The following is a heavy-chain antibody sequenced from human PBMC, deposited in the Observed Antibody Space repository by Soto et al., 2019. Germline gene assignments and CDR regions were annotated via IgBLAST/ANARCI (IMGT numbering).Heavy chain of an antibody. J-gene: IGHJ3*02. CDR2: ISSSGSTI. CDR1: GFTFSDYY. CDR3: ARDLPPDPDIVVVPAATRDAFDI. V-gene: IGHV3-11*01. Sequence: GGSLRLSCAASGFTFSDYYMSWIRQAPGKGLEWVSYISSSGSTIYYADSVKGRFTISRDNAKNSLYLQMNSLRAEDTAVYYCARDLPPDPDIVVVPAATRDAFDIWGQGTMVTVSS. D-gene: IGHD2-2*01.